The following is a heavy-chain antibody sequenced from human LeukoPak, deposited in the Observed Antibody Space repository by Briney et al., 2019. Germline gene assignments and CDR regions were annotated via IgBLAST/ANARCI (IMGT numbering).Heavy chain of an antibody. CDR1: GYIFTSYW. J-gene: IGHJ4*02. V-gene: IGHV5-51*01. Sequence: GASLQISCKGSGYIFTSYWIGWVRPLPGKGLEWMGIIYRGDSDTRYSPSFQGQVTISADKSISTAYLQWSSLKASDTAMYYCARRGTGTDYWGQGTLVTVSS. CDR2: IYRGDSDT. CDR3: ARRGTGTDY.